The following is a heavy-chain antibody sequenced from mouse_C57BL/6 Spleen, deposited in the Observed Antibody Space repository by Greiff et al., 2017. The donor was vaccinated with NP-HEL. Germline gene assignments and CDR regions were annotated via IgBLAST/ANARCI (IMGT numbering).Heavy chain of an antibody. Sequence: EVQRVESGGGLVQPKGSLKLSCAASGFSFNTYAMNWVRQAPGKGLEWVARIRSKSNNYATYYADSVKDRFTISRDDSESMLYLQMNTLKTEDTAMYYCVRQTRDSFAYWGQGTLVTVSA. J-gene: IGHJ3*01. CDR3: VRQTRDSFAY. CDR2: IRSKSNNYAT. V-gene: IGHV10-1*01. D-gene: IGHD3-3*01. CDR1: GFSFNTYA.